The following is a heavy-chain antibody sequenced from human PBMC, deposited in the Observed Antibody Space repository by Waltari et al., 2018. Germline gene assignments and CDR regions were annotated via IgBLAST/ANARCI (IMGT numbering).Heavy chain of an antibody. Sequence: QVQLVQSGAEVKKPGSSVKVSCKASGGTFSSYAISWVRQAPGQGLEWMGRIIPILGIANYAQKFQGRVTITADKSTSTAYMELSSLRSEDTAVYYCARDLEYQLLYRFYYYYGMDVWGQGTTVTVSS. D-gene: IGHD2-2*02. CDR1: GGTFSSYA. V-gene: IGHV1-69*09. CDR2: IIPILGIA. CDR3: ARDLEYQLLYRFYYYYGMDV. J-gene: IGHJ6*02.